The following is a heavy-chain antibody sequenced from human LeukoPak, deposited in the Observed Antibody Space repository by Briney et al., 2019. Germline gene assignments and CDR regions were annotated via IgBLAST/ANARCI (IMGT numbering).Heavy chain of an antibody. CDR2: INPNSGGT. V-gene: IGHV1-2*02. CDR3: ARPKYYYDSSGYYLG. J-gene: IGHJ4*02. D-gene: IGHD3-22*01. CDR1: GYTFTGYY. Sequence: ASVNVSCKASGYTFTGYYMHWVRQAPGQELEWMGWINPNSGGTNYAEKLQGRVTMTRDTSISTAYMELSRLRSDDTAVYYCARPKYYYDSSGYYLGWGQGTLVTVSS.